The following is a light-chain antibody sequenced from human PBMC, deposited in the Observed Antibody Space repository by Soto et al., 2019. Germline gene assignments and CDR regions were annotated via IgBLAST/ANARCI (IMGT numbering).Light chain of an antibody. J-gene: IGLJ1*01. Sequence: QSVLTQPASVSGSPGQSITISCTGTSSDVGAYNYVSWFQQHPGKAPTLIISEVSNRPSGVSNRFSVSKSGNAASLTISGLQAEDEADYFCFSFTTDRTHVFGTGTKVTVL. V-gene: IGLV2-14*01. CDR3: FSFTTDRTHV. CDR2: EVS. CDR1: SSDVGAYNY.